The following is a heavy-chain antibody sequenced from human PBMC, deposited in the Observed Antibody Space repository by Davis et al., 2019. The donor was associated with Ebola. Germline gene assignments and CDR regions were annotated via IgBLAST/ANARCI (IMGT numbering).Heavy chain of an antibody. D-gene: IGHD3-3*01. J-gene: IGHJ4*02. V-gene: IGHV4-59*12. CDR2: IYYSGST. CDR3: ARGVGYDFWSGYTAPHFDY. Sequence: PSETLSLTCAVYGGSFSGYYWSWIRQPPGKGLEWIGYIYYSGSTNYNPSPKSRVTISVDTSKNQFSLKLSSVTAADTAVYYCARGVGYDFWSGYTAPHFDYWGQGTLVTVSS. CDR1: GGSFSGYY.